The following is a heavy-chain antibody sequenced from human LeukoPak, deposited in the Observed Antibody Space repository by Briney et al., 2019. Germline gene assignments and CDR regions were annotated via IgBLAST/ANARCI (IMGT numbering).Heavy chain of an antibody. CDR3: ARGAVVGHNYFDY. CDR2: IIPIFGTA. CDR1: AGTFSSYA. Sequence: SVKVSCKASAGTFSSYAISWVRQAPGQGLEWMGGIIPIFGTANYAQKFHGRVTITTDESTSTAYMELSSLRSEDTAVYYCARGAVVGHNYFDYWGQGTLVTVSS. J-gene: IGHJ4*02. V-gene: IGHV1-69*05. D-gene: IGHD2-2*01.